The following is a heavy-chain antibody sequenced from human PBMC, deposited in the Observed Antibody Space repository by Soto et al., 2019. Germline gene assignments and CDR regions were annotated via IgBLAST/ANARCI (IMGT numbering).Heavy chain of an antibody. J-gene: IGHJ3*02. D-gene: IGHD2-21*02. CDR3: ARERGVTLYDAFDI. CDR1: GFTFSSYG. CDR2: IWCDGSNK. V-gene: IGHV3-33*01. Sequence: PGGSLRLSCAASGFTFSSYGMHWVRQAPGKGLEWVAVIWCDGSNKYYADSVKGRFTISRDNSKNTLYLQMNSLRAEDTAVYYYARERGVTLYDAFDIWGQGTMVTVSS.